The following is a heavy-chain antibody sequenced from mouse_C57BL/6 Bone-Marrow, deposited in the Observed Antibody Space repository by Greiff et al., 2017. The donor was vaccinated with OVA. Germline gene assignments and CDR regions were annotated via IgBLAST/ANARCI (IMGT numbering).Heavy chain of an antibody. CDR2: IYPRSGNT. CDR1: GYTFTSYG. D-gene: IGHD1-1*01. V-gene: IGHV1-81*01. J-gene: IGHJ2*01. CDR3: AREGGTTVVPLYYFDY. Sequence: VKVVESGAELARPGASVKLSCKASGYTFTSYGISWVKQRTGQGLEWIGEIYPRSGNTYYNEKFKGKATLTADKSSSTAYMELRSLTSEDSAVYFCAREGGTTVVPLYYFDYWGQGTTLTVSS.